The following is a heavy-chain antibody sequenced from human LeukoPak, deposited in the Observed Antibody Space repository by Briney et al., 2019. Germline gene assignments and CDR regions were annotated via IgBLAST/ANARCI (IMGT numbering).Heavy chain of an antibody. V-gene: IGHV7-4-1*02. CDR2: INTNTGNP. J-gene: IGHJ3*02. Sequence: ASVKVSCKASGYTLNSYAMNWVRQAPGQGLEWMAWINTNTGNPTYAQGFTGRFVFSLDTSISTAYLHISGLKAEDTAVYYCARDGLRSCTSSSCYPGEDAFDIWGQGTMATVSS. D-gene: IGHD2-2*01. CDR1: GYTLNSYA. CDR3: ARDGLRSCTSSSCYPGEDAFDI.